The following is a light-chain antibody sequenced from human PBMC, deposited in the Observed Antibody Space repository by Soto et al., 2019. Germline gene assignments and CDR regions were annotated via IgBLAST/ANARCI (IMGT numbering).Light chain of an antibody. V-gene: IGKV3-11*01. CDR1: QNVNNY. CDR2: DAS. J-gene: IGKJ1*01. Sequence: EIVLTQSPATLSLSPGERATLSCRASQNVNNYLAWYQQKPGQAPRLLIYDASNRATGIPARFSGSGSGTDFTLTISSLEPEDFAIYYCHQRTNWPPWTFGQGTKVEIK. CDR3: HQRTNWPPWT.